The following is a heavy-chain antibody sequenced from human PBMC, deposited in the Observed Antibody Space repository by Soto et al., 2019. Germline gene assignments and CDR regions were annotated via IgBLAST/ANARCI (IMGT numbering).Heavy chain of an antibody. J-gene: IGHJ4*02. CDR2: INDDGVGT. V-gene: IGHV3-23*01. CDR3: AKFRAGTYPEYHFDS. Sequence: EVQLLESGGGLVQPGGSLRLSCAASGFTFSGYAMSWVRQAPGKGLEWVSGINDDGVGTHSADCVKGRFTISRDNSKNTLYLQMNSLRAEDTALYYCAKFRAGTYPEYHFDSWGQGTLVTVSS. D-gene: IGHD3-10*01. CDR1: GFTFSGYA.